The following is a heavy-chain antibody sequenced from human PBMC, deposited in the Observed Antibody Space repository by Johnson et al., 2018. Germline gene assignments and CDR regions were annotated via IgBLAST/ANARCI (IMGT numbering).Heavy chain of an antibody. CDR1: GFNFSSYA. Sequence: QVQLVESGGRVVQPGRSLRLSCAASGFNFSSYAMHWVRQAPGRGLEWVAVIWYDGSNKYYADSVKGRFTISRANSKNTLYLQMNSLRAEDTAVYYWAKLTIFGVVSPDYYGMDVWGQGTTVTVSS. CDR2: IWYDGSNK. D-gene: IGHD3-3*01. V-gene: IGHV3-33*08. J-gene: IGHJ6*02. CDR3: AKLTIFGVVSPDYYGMDV.